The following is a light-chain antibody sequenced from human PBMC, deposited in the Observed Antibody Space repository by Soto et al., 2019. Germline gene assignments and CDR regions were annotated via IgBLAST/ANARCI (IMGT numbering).Light chain of an antibody. Sequence: DIQMTHSPSSLSGSVGDRVTITCRASQSISSYLNWYQQKPGKAPKLLIFSASSLQSGVPSRFSGSGSGTDFTITISSLQQEDFATYYCQQSYSTPTWTFGQGTKVDIK. CDR3: QQSYSTPTWT. CDR2: SAS. V-gene: IGKV1-39*01. CDR1: QSISSY. J-gene: IGKJ1*01.